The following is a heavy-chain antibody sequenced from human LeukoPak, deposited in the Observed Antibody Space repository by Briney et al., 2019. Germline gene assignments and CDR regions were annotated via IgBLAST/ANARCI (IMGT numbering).Heavy chain of an antibody. V-gene: IGHV3-11*01. D-gene: IGHD3-22*01. CDR1: GFTFSDYY. Sequence: GGSLRLSCAASGFTFSDYYMSWIRQAPGKGLEWVSYISSSGSTIYYADSVKGRFTISRDNAKNSLYLQMNSLRAEDTAVYYCARAHSGVYYDSSGYYYGIGAFGIWGQGTMVTVSS. CDR3: ARAHSGVYYDSSGYYYGIGAFGI. CDR2: ISSSGSTI. J-gene: IGHJ3*02.